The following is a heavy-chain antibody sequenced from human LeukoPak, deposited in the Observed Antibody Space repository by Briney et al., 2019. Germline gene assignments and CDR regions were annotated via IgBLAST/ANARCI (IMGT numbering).Heavy chain of an antibody. V-gene: IGHV3-7*04. J-gene: IGHJ4*02. CDR2: IKRDGSDK. D-gene: IGHD2/OR15-2a*01. Sequence: QPGGSLRLSCAASGFIFSNYWMTWVRQAPGKGLEWVANIKRDGSDKYFVDSVRGRFTISRDNAKNTLYLQMNSLRAEDTAVYYCARDGGDCDSTTCCDRLDYWGQGTLVTVSS. CDR1: GFIFSNYW. CDR3: ARDGGDCDSTTCCDRLDY.